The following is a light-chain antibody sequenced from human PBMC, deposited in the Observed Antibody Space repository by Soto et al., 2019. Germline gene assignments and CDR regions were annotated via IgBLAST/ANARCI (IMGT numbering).Light chain of an antibody. CDR3: QQYGSSPGT. Sequence: EIVLTQSPGTLSLSAGERATLSCRASQSVSKNYLAWYQQTPGQAPRLXIYGASNRETGIPERFSGSGAGTECTLTISRLEPEDFATYFCQQYGSSPGTFGQGTKVDIK. CDR2: GAS. J-gene: IGKJ1*01. CDR1: QSVSKNY. V-gene: IGKV3-20*01.